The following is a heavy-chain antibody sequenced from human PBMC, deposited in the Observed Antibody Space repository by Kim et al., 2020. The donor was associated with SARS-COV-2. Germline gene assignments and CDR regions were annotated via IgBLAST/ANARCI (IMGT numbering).Heavy chain of an antibody. CDR2: ISYDGSNK. CDR1: GFTFSSYG. CDR3: AKVSSRGSYGHGANNY. V-gene: IGHV3-30*18. J-gene: IGHJ4*02. Sequence: GGSLRLSCAASGFTFSSYGMHWVRQAPGKGLEWVAVISYDGSNKYYADSVKGRFTISRDNSKNTLYLQMNSLRAEDTAVYYCAKVSSRGSYGHGANNYWGQGTLVTVSS. D-gene: IGHD5-18*01.